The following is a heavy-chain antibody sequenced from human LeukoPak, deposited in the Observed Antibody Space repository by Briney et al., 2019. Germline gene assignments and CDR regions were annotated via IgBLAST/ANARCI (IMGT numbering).Heavy chain of an antibody. V-gene: IGHV4-59*12. D-gene: IGHD1-26*01. CDR1: GDSIISYY. Sequence: PSETLSLTCTVSGDSIISYYWSWVRQPPGKGLDWIGCIYDSGSTNYNPSLKSRVTISVDTSKNQFSLKLSSVTAADAAVYYCARGIGGELLDYWGQGTLVTVSS. CDR2: IYDSGST. CDR3: ARGIGGELLDY. J-gene: IGHJ4*02.